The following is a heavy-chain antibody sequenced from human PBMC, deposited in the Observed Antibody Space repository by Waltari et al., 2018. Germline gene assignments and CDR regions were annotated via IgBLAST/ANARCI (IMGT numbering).Heavy chain of an antibody. D-gene: IGHD6-6*01. CDR1: GGTFSSYA. V-gene: IGHV1-69*10. J-gene: IGHJ4*02. CDR2: IIPILGIA. Sequence: QVQLVQSGAEVTKPGSSVKVSCKASGGTFSSYALSWVRQAPGQGLEWMGGIIPILGIANYAQKFQGRVTITADKSTSTAYMELSSLRSEDTAVYYCAREMGYSSSSPFDYWGQGTLVTVSS. CDR3: AREMGYSSSSPFDY.